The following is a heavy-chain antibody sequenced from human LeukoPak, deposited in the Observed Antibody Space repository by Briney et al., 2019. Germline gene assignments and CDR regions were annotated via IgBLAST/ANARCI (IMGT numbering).Heavy chain of an antibody. J-gene: IGHJ3*02. CDR2: IDWDDDK. CDR1: GFSLNTSGMR. CDR3: ARMVESRSSYDAFDI. V-gene: IGHV2-70*04. Sequence: SGPALVKPTRTLTLTCTFSGFSLNTSGMRVSWIRQPPGKALEWLARIDWDDDKFYSTSLKTRLTISKDTSKNQVVLTMTNMDPVDTATYYCARMVESRSSYDAFDIWGQGTMVTVSS. D-gene: IGHD1-26*01.